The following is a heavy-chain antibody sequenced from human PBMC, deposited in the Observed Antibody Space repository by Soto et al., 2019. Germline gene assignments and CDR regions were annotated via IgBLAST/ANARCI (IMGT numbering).Heavy chain of an antibody. V-gene: IGHV3-23*01. CDR2: ISGGGDAT. Sequence: EVQLLDSGGGLVPPGGSLRLPCAASGSPLGAFALTWARRVPGKGLEWVSVISGGGDATFYADSVKGRFTISRDNSKNTLYLQMNTLRAEDTAVYYCARKVSGSTGRPDLWYFDLWGRGTLVTVSS. D-gene: IGHD3-10*01. CDR3: ARKVSGSTGRPDLWYFDL. CDR1: GSPLGAFA. J-gene: IGHJ2*01.